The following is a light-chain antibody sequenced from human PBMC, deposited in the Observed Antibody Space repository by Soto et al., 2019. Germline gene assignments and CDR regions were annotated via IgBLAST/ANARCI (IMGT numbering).Light chain of an antibody. CDR3: GQFVSAPPRT. J-gene: IGKJ1*01. Sequence: EIVLTQSPGTLSLSPRERATLSCRASQSVSSTFLAWYQQKPGQAPRLLIFGVSNSATGIPDRFSGSGSGTDVTLTISRLEPEDFAVYYCGQFVSAPPRTFGQGTKVEIK. CDR2: GVS. V-gene: IGKV3-20*01. CDR1: QSVSSTF.